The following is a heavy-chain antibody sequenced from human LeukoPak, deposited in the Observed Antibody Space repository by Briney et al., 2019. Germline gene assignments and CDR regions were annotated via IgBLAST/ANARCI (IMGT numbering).Heavy chain of an antibody. CDR2: ISGSGGST. V-gene: IGHV3-23*01. D-gene: IGHD3-3*01. CDR1: GFTFSSYA. J-gene: IGHJ3*02. Sequence: GGSLRLSCAASGFTFSSYAMSWVRQAPGKGLEWVSAISGSGGSTYYADSVKGRFTISRDNSKNTLYLQMNSLRAEDTAVYYCAKDNGPLYDFWSGSDDAFDIWGQGTMVTVSS. CDR3: AKDNGPLYDFWSGSDDAFDI.